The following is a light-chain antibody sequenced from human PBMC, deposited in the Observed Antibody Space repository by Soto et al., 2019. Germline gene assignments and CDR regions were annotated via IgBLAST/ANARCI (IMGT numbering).Light chain of an antibody. CDR1: QSVTGNY. Sequence: ENVLTQSPGTLSLSPGERATLFCRASQSVTGNYLAWYQQKPGQAPRLLVYGASSRATGIPDRFSGSGSGTDFALAISRLEPDDFAVYYCHQYGASPLPGDSPLPFGGGTKVEIK. J-gene: IGKJ4*01. V-gene: IGKV3-20*01. CDR2: GAS. CDR3: HQYGASPLPGDSPLP.